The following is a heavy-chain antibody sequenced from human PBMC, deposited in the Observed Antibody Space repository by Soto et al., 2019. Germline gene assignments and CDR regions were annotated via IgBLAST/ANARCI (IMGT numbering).Heavy chain of an antibody. V-gene: IGHV3-21*01. CDR2: INSGGTYI. CDR3: ARGYYDTNNWNGP. D-gene: IGHD3-3*01. CDR1: GFTFSSYT. J-gene: IGHJ5*02. Sequence: GGSLRLSCAASGFTFSSYTMNWVRQAPGKGLEWVASINSGGTYISYANSLQGRFTISRDNATSSLYLEVRSLRAEDTAVYYCARGYYDTNNWNGPLGQGTLVT.